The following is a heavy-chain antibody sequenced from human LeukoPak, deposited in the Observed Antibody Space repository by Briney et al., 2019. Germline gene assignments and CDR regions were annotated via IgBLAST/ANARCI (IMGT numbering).Heavy chain of an antibody. D-gene: IGHD2-8*01. CDR1: GGSISSGDYY. CDR3: ASLVLMVYVIDY. J-gene: IGHJ4*01. V-gene: IGHV4-30-4*08. CDR2: IYYSGST. Sequence: PSQTLSLTCTVSGGSISSGDYYWSWIRQPPGKGLEWIGYIYYSGSTYYNPSLKSRVTISVDTSKNQFSQKLSSVTAADTAVYYCASLVLMVYVIDYRGPGTLVTVSS.